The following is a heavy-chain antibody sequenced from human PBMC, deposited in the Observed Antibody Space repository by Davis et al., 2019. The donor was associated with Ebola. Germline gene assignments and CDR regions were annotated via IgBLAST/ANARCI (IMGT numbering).Heavy chain of an antibody. Sequence: PSETLSLTCTVSGGSISSGDYYWIWIRQPPGKGLEWIGYIYYSGSTYYNPSPKSRVTMSVDTSKNQFSLKLSSVTAADTAVYYCARDRRLYGDYYSWFDPWGQGTLVTVSS. D-gene: IGHD4-17*01. V-gene: IGHV4-30-4*08. CDR2: IYYSGST. J-gene: IGHJ5*02. CDR1: GGSISSGDYY. CDR3: ARDRRLYGDYYSWFDP.